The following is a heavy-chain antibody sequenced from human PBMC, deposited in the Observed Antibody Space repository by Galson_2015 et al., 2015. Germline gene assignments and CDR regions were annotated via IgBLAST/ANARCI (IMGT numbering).Heavy chain of an antibody. J-gene: IGHJ1*01. CDR2: ISGSGGST. CDR1: GFTFSSYA. V-gene: IGHV3-23*01. Sequence: SLRLSCAASGFTFSSYAMSWVRQAPGKGLEWVSAISGSGGSTYYADSVKGRFTISRDNSKNTLYLQMNSLRAEDTAVYYCAKEVGAAVAGTGYFQHWGQGTLVTVSS. D-gene: IGHD6-19*01. CDR3: AKEVGAAVAGTGYFQH.